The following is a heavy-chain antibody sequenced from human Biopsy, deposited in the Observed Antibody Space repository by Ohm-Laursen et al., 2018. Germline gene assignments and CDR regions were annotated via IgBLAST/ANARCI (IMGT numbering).Heavy chain of an antibody. Sequence: SLRLSCAASGFTFRDWGMLWVRQAPDKGLEWVALISYDGSNKYYADSVKGRFTISRDNSKNTLHLQMNSLRAEDTAIYYCAKSYGDYWGDYYYGLDVWGRGATVTVSS. V-gene: IGHV3-30*18. J-gene: IGHJ6*02. CDR3: AKSYGDYWGDYYYGLDV. CDR1: GFTFRDWG. CDR2: ISYDGSNK. D-gene: IGHD4-17*01.